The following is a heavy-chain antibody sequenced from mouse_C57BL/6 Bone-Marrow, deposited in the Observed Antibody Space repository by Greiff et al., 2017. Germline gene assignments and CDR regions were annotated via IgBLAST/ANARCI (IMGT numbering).Heavy chain of an antibody. CDR1: GYTFTSYW. D-gene: IGHD4-1*01. CDR3: ARSGRLGLSFDY. V-gene: IGHV1-55*01. CDR2: IYPTSGRT. J-gene: IGHJ2*01. Sequence: VKLQQPGAELVKPGASVKMSCKASGYTFTSYWITWVKQRPGQGLEWIGDIYPTSGRTNYNEKFKSKAILTVDTSSNTADMQLSRLTSEDSAVFYCARSGRLGLSFDYWGQGTTLTVSS.